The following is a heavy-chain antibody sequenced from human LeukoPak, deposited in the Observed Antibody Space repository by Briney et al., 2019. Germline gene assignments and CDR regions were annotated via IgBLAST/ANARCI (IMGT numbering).Heavy chain of an antibody. CDR3: ARGRLLWFGELPYFDY. D-gene: IGHD3-10*01. J-gene: IGHJ4*02. V-gene: IGHV4-4*02. CDR1: GGSISSSNW. CDR2: IYHSGST. Sequence: SETLSLTCAVSGGSISSSNWWSWVRQPPGKGLEWIGEIYHSGSTNYHPSLKSRVTISVDKSKNQFSLKLSSVTAADTAVYYCARGRLLWFGELPYFDYWGQGTLVTVSS.